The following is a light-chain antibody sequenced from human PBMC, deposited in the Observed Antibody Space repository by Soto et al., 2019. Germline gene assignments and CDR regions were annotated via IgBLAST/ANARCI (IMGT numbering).Light chain of an antibody. CDR2: DVN. V-gene: IGLV2-14*01. CDR1: SSDVGGYNY. CDR3: SSYTGRSTFV. J-gene: IGLJ1*01. Sequence: QSALTQPASVSGSPGQSITISCTGTSSDVGGYNYVSWYQQLPGKAPKLMIYDVNNRPSGVSNRFSGSKSGNTASLTISGLQAEDEADYYCSSYTGRSTFVFGTGTKLTVL.